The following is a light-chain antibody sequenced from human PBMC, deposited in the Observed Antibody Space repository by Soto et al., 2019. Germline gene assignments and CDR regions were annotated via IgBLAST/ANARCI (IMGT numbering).Light chain of an antibody. CDR1: ETVSGW. CDR2: DVS. Sequence: EIMMTQSPATLSASPGERATISCRASETVSGWLAWYQQKPGQAPKLLVHDVSTLASGVPSRFSGSGSGTDFTLTINNLQPDDFAIYCCQQFYSDPFTFGQGTKVDI. V-gene: IGKV1-5*01. J-gene: IGKJ3*01. CDR3: QQFYSDPFT.